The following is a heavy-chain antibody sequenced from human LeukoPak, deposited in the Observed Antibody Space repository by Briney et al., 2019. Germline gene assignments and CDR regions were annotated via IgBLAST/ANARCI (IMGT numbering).Heavy chain of an antibody. CDR3: ARIGEEEYYDSSGRGDAFDI. D-gene: IGHD3-22*01. J-gene: IGHJ3*02. CDR1: GYTFTGYY. Sequence: GASVKVSCKASGYTFTGYYMHWVRQAPGQGREWMGRINPNSGGTNYAQKFQDRVTMTWDTSISTAYMELCRPRSDDTAVYYCARIGEEEYYDSSGRGDAFDIWGQGTMVTVSS. CDR2: INPNSGGT. V-gene: IGHV1-2*06.